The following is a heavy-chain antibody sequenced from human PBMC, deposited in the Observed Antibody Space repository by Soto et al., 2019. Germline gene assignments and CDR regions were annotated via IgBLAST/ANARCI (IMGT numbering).Heavy chain of an antibody. CDR2: IHVYGYT. Sequence: QLQLQESGSGLLKPSQTLSITCTVSVNSITTWSYSWIWIRQAPVKGLQGIGNIHVYGYTSFNTSLQGRVSISAAPSQNQLPLHVVSVAAADTAVYYCARGGALRPNAHVTLDPWGQGRLVTVS. V-gene: IGHV4-30-2*01. CDR3: ARGGALRPNAHVTLDP. J-gene: IGHJ5*02. D-gene: IGHD2-2*01. CDR1: VNSITTWSYS.